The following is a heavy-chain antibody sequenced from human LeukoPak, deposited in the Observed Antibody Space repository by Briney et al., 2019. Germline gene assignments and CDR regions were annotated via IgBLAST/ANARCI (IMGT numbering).Heavy chain of an antibody. J-gene: IGHJ4*02. Sequence: GGSLRLSCAASGFTFSSYGMRWVRQAPGKGLEGVSAISGSGSSTYYADSVKGRLTISRDNSKNTLYLQMHSLRAEDTAVYYCAKESLRVVPSATFDYWGQGTLVTVSS. D-gene: IGHD2-2*01. CDR2: ISGSGSST. V-gene: IGHV3-23*01. CDR1: GFTFSSYG. CDR3: AKESLRVVPSATFDY.